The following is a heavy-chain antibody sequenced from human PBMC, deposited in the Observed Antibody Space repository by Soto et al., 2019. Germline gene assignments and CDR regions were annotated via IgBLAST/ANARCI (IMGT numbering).Heavy chain of an antibody. V-gene: IGHV1-18*01. J-gene: IGHJ4*02. CDR1: GYTFTSYG. CDR2: ISAYNGNT. D-gene: IGHD3-22*01. CDR3: ARDLLTYYYDSSGSDPFDY. Sequence: ASVKFSCKASGYTFTSYGISWVRQAPGQGLEWMGWISAYNGNTNYAQKLQGRVTMTTDTSTSTAYMELRSLRSDDTAVYYCARDLLTYYYDSSGSDPFDYWGQGTLVTV.